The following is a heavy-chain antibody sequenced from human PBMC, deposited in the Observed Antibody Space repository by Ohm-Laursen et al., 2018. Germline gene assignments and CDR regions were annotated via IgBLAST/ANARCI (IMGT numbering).Heavy chain of an antibody. CDR1: GHSFTSYW. CDR2: IYPGDSDT. D-gene: IGHD6-13*01. V-gene: IGHV5-51*03. Sequence: GESLRISCKGSGHSFTSYWIGWVRQMPGKGLEWMGIIYPGDSDTRYSPSFQGQVTISADKSISTAYLQWSSLKASDTAKYYCARRHSDSWAFDYWGQGTLVTVSS. J-gene: IGHJ4*02. CDR3: ARRHSDSWAFDY.